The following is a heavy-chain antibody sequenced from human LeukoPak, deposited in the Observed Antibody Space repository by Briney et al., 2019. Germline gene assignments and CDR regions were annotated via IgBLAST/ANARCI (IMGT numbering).Heavy chain of an antibody. CDR2: IYYSGST. Sequence: SETLSLTCTVSGGSICSSSYYWGWIRQPPGKGLEWIGSIYYSGSTYYNPSLKSRVTISVDTSKNQFSLKLSSVTAADTAVYYCARDELWFGEFTNWFDPWGQGTLVTVSS. CDR1: GGSICSSSYY. D-gene: IGHD3-10*01. J-gene: IGHJ5*02. CDR3: ARDELWFGEFTNWFDP. V-gene: IGHV4-39*07.